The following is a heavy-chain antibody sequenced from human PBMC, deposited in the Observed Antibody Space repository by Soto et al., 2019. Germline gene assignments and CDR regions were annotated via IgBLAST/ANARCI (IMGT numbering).Heavy chain of an antibody. CDR1: GGTFSSYT. D-gene: IGHD4-17*01. Sequence: QVQLVQSGAEVKKPGSSVKVSCKASGGTFSSYTISWVRRAPGQGLEWMGRIIPILGIANYAQKFQGRVTITADKSTSTAYMELSSLRSEDTAVYYCARESSTVTTLYYYMDVWGKGTTVTVSS. CDR2: IIPILGIA. V-gene: IGHV1-69*08. CDR3: ARESSTVTTLYYYMDV. J-gene: IGHJ6*03.